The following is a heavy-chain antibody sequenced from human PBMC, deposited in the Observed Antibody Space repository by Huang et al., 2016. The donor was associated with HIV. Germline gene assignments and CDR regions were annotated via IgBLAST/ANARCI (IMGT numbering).Heavy chain of an antibody. J-gene: IGHJ5*02. CDR3: AKESRWFSDFDQ. CDR2: ISYDGRSD. Sequence: QVQLVESGGGVVQPGTSLRLSCAASGFIFSNFGMHWVRQAPGNGGEWVAVISYDGRSDRYSDSVKGRFTISRDNDKNTLSLEMNRLRHDDTAVYYCAKESRWFSDFDQWGQGTLVTVSS. D-gene: IGHD2-15*01. V-gene: IGHV3-30*18. CDR1: GFIFSNFG.